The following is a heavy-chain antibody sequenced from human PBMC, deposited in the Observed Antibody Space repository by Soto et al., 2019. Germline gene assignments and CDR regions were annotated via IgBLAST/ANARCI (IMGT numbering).Heavy chain of an antibody. V-gene: IGHV1-2*04. CDR3: ARSIAAAGTGAFDI. Sequence: GASVKVSCKASGYTFTGYYMHWVRQAPGQGLEWMGWINPNSGGTNYAQKFQGWVTMTRDTSISTAYMELSRLRSDDTAVYYCARSIAAAGTGAFDIWGQGTMVTVSS. CDR1: GYTFTGYY. D-gene: IGHD6-13*01. J-gene: IGHJ3*02. CDR2: INPNSGGT.